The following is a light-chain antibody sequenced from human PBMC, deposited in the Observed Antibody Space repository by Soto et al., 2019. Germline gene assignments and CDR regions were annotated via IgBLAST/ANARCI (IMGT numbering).Light chain of an antibody. CDR2: KAS. CDR3: QQYDSYPYT. CDR1: QSISTW. Sequence: DIQMTQSPSTLSASVGDRVTITCRASQSISTWLAWYQQKPGKAPKVLIYKASSLETGVPPRFSGSGSGTEFTLTISSLQPGDFAPYYCQQYDSYPYTFGQGTKLEIK. V-gene: IGKV1-5*03. J-gene: IGKJ2*01.